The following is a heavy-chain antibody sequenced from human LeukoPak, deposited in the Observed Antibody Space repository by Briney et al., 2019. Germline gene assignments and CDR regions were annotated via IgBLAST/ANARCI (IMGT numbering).Heavy chain of an antibody. J-gene: IGHJ4*02. CDR3: AKRKWFGELLSSFGH. CDR2: ISGSAGGT. D-gene: IGHD3-10*01. V-gene: IGHV3-23*01. Sequence: PGGSLRLSCVAPGFTLSSYMMSWVRQAPGKGLEWVSGISGSAGGTFYSDSVRGRFTISRDSPKNTLYLQMNSLRVEDTAVYYCAKRKWFGELLSSFGHWGQGTLVTVSS. CDR1: GFTLSSYM.